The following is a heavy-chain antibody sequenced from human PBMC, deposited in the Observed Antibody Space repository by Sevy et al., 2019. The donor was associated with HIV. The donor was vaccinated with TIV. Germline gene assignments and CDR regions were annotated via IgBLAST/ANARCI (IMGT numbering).Heavy chain of an antibody. J-gene: IGHJ6*02. CDR1: GYTFTGYD. CDR2: MNPDSGKR. Sequence: ASVKVSCKTSGYTFTGYDINWVRQATGQGLAWMGWMNPDSGKRGYAPQFRGRVTLTTNTSTSTAYMELRSLRSEDSAVYFCARADLDRDTFFYYYGMDLWGQGTTVTVSS. CDR3: ARADLDRDTFFYYYGMDL. V-gene: IGHV1-8*02.